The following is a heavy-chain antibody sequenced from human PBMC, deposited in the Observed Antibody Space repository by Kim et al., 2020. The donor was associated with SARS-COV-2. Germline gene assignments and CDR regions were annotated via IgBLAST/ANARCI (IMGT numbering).Heavy chain of an antibody. J-gene: IGHJ4*02. CDR3: QYNWNDGGIGFDY. Sequence: SVKVSCKASGGTFSSYAISWVRQAPGQGLEWMGGTIPIFGTANYAQKFQGRVTITADESTSTAYMELSSLRSEDTAVYYCQYNWNDGGIGFDYWGQGTLVTVSS. CDR1: GGTFSSYA. CDR2: TIPIFGTA. V-gene: IGHV1-69*13. D-gene: IGHD1-20*01.